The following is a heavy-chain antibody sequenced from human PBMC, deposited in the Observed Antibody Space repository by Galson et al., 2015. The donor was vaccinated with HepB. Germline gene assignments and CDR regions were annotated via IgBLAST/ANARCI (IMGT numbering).Heavy chain of an antibody. Sequence: QSGAEVKKPGESLKISCKASGFIITSYWIGWVRQVPGKGLEWMGVIYPGDSETSYSPSLKGHVTFSADKSLGTAYLQWNNLKASDTAMYFCARKDPGTIYAFDIRGQGTMVTVSS. J-gene: IGHJ3*02. CDR2: IYPGDSET. CDR1: GFIITSYW. V-gene: IGHV5-51*03. D-gene: IGHD1-7*01. CDR3: ARKDPGTIYAFDI.